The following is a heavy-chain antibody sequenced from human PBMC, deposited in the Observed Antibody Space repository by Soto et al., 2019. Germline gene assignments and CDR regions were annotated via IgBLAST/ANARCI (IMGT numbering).Heavy chain of an antibody. Sequence: EVQLLESGGGLVQPGGSLRLSCAASGCTFNNYAMTWVRQAPGKGLEWVSAISGGGDTTSYADSVKGRFTVSRYGSKNTLYLQMSSLRAEDTALYYCATGRGGSGSITPSIDFWGQGTLVTVSS. CDR3: ATGRGGSGSITPSIDF. CDR1: GCTFNNYA. J-gene: IGHJ4*02. V-gene: IGHV3-23*01. CDR2: ISGGGDTT. D-gene: IGHD3-10*01.